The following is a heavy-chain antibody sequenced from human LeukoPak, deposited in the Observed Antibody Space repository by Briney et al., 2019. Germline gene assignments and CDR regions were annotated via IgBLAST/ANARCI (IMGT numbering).Heavy chain of an antibody. CDR3: AMKSGTVGVDPKFDP. Sequence: SETLSLTCTVSGGSISSGGYYWSWIRQHPGKGLEWIGYIYYSGSTYYNPSLKSRVTISVDTSKNQFSLKLSSVTAADTAVYYCAMKSGTVGVDPKFDPWGQGTLVTVSS. D-gene: IGHD3-3*01. CDR2: IYYSGST. CDR1: GGSISSGGYY. J-gene: IGHJ5*02. V-gene: IGHV4-31*03.